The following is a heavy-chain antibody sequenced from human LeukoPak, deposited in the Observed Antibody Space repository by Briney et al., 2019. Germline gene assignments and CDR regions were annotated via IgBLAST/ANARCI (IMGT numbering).Heavy chain of an antibody. Sequence: ASETLSLTCTVSGASITNGDFYCNWIRQHPGKGLEWIGYVYSSGSTYYNPSLRSRVSISVDTSKNQFSLKLSSVTAADTAIYYCARGPDSAKVGYWGQGTLVTVS. J-gene: IGHJ4*02. CDR2: VYSSGST. CDR1: GASITNGDFY. CDR3: ARGPDSAKVGY. V-gene: IGHV4-31*03. D-gene: IGHD2-15*01.